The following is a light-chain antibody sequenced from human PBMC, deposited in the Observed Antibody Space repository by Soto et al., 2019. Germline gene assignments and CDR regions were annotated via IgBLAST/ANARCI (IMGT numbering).Light chain of an antibody. V-gene: IGKV1-9*01. J-gene: IGKJ1*01. Sequence: ILLTQSPSSLSASVGYRVTITCRASQGIDSSFAWYQQKPGKAPKLLIYAASSLESGVPSRFSGSGSGTEFTLTISSLQPDDFATYYCQQYNSFWTFGQGTKVDIK. CDR3: QQYNSFWT. CDR2: AAS. CDR1: QGIDSS.